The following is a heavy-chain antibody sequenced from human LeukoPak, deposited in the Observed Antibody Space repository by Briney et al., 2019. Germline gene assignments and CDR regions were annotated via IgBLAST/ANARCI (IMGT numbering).Heavy chain of an antibody. CDR1: GFTFSSYS. Sequence: GRSLRLSCAVSGFTFSSYSMNWVRQAPGKGLEWVSYISSGSRVISYADSVKGRFTISRDNAKNSLYLQMNRLRDEDTAVYFCARDEGKWFDPWGQGTLVTVSS. J-gene: IGHJ5*02. CDR3: ARDEGKWFDP. CDR2: ISSGSRVI. V-gene: IGHV3-48*02.